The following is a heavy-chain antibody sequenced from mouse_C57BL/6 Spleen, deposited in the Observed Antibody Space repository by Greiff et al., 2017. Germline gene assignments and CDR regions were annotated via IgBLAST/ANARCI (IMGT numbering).Heavy chain of an antibody. CDR1: GYTFTSYG. V-gene: IGHV1-81*01. J-gene: IGHJ4*01. D-gene: IGHD2-4*01. CDR2: IYPRSGNT. CDR3: ARGYDYSYYYAMDY. Sequence: VQLQQSGAELARPGASVKLSCKASGYTFTSYGISWVKQRTGQGLEWIGEIYPRSGNTYYNEKFKGKATLTADKSSSTAYMELRSLTSEDSAVYFCARGYDYSYYYAMDYWGQGTSVTVSS.